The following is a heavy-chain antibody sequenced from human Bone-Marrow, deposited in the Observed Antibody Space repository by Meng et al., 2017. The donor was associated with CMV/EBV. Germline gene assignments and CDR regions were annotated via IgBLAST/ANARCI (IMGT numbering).Heavy chain of an antibody. Sequence: GESLKISCAASGLTFSSYEMNWVRQAPGKGLEWVSYIDSSGSTIYYADSVKGRFTISRDNSKNSLYLQMDSLRAEDTALYYCANDKGYYDSSGYYSEYFPYWGQGTLVTVSS. CDR1: GLTFSSYE. CDR2: IDSSGSTI. D-gene: IGHD3-22*01. J-gene: IGHJ1*01. CDR3: ANDKGYYDSSGYYSEYFPY. V-gene: IGHV3-48*03.